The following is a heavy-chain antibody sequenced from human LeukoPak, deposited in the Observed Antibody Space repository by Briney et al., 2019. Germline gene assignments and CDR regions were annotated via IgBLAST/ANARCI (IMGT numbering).Heavy chain of an antibody. CDR3: AKLYYYGSGSQEGIDY. J-gene: IGHJ4*02. CDR2: ISGSCGST. D-gene: IGHD3-10*01. CDR1: GFTFSSYA. Sequence: PGGSLRLSCAASGFTFSSYAMSWVRQAPGKGLEWVSAISGSCGSTYYADSVKGRFTISRDNSKNTLYPQMNSLRAEDTAVYYCAKLYYYGSGSQEGIDYWGQGTLVTVSS. V-gene: IGHV3-23*01.